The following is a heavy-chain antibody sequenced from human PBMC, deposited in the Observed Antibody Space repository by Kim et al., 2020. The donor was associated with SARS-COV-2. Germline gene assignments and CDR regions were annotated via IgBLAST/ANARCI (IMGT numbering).Heavy chain of an antibody. CDR2: INAGNGNT. CDR3: ARGPWVVVVSPLFS. D-gene: IGHD2-2*01. J-gene: IGHJ5*02. Sequence: ASVKVSCKASGYTFTSYAMHWVRQAPGQRLEWMGWINAGNGNTKYSQKFQGRVTITRDTSASTAYMELSSLRSEDTAVYYCARGPWVVVVSPLFSWGQGTLVTVSS. CDR1: GYTFTSYA. V-gene: IGHV1-3*01.